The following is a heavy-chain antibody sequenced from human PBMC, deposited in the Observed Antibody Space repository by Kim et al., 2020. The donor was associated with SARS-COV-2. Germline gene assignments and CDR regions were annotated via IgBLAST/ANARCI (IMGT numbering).Heavy chain of an antibody. CDR1: GGTFSSYA. Sequence: SVKVSCKASGGTFSSYAISWVRQAPGQGLEWMGGIIPIFGTANYAQKFQGRVTITADESTSTAYMELSSLRSEDTAVYYCARGVLNYYGSGSYYNAGAKYYYYGMDVWGQGPTVTVSS. D-gene: IGHD3-10*01. CDR2: IIPIFGTA. J-gene: IGHJ6*02. CDR3: ARGVLNYYGSGSYYNAGAKYYYYGMDV. V-gene: IGHV1-69*13.